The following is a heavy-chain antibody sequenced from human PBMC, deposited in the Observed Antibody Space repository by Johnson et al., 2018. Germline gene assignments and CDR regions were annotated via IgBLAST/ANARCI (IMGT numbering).Heavy chain of an antibody. V-gene: IGHV3-23*04. Sequence: EVQLVESGGGVVQPGRSLRLSCAASGFTFSNYAMSWVRQAPGKGLEWVSTISNNGGTTYDADSVKGRFTISRDNSKNTLYLQMNSLGADDTAVYYCAKRHYCGSGSYDIWGQGTMVTVSS. CDR1: GFTFSNYA. CDR3: AKRHYCGSGSYDI. D-gene: IGHD3-10*01. CDR2: ISNNGGTT. J-gene: IGHJ3*02.